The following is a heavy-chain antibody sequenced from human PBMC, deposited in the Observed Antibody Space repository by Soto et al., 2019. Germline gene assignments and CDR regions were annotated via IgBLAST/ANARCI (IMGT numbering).Heavy chain of an antibody. Sequence: SEILSLTCTVSGGSISNYYWSWIRQPPGKGLEWLGYIYSSGSTNYNPSLKGRVTMSVDTSKNQFSLKLSSVSAADTAVYYCAGDSDYVRGVDVWGQGTTVTVSS. J-gene: IGHJ6*02. CDR3: AGDSDYVRGVDV. V-gene: IGHV4-59*01. D-gene: IGHD4-17*01. CDR2: IYSSGST. CDR1: GGSISNYY.